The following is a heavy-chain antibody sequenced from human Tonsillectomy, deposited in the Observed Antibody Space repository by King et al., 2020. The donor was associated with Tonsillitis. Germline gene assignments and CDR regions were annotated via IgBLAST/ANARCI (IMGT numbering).Heavy chain of an antibody. CDR2: IKQDGSVT. CDR3: GTEEWYRIAY. CDR1: GFGFSYYW. V-gene: IGHV3-7*03. D-gene: IGHD3-3*01. Sequence: VQLVESGGGLVQPGGSLRLSCAASGFGFSYYWMTWVRQAPGKGLEWVANIKQDGSVTKYVDSGKGRFTISRDNARNSVFSQMNSLRAEDTAVYYCGTEEWYRIAYWGQGTLVTVSS. J-gene: IGHJ1*01.